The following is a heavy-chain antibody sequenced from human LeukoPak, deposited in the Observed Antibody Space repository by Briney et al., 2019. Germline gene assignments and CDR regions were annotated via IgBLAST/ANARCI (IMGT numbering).Heavy chain of an antibody. V-gene: IGHV3-23*01. CDR3: ANLGYNYAHGDY. D-gene: IGHD5-18*01. CDR2: IRGSGDTT. Sequence: GGSPRPSRAAPGLPLCSYALGWGRPAPGEGVGGVSAIRGSGDTTYYADSVKGRFTISRDNSKNTLYLQMNSLRAEDTAVYYCANLGYNYAHGDYWGQGTLVTVSS. J-gene: IGHJ4*02. CDR1: GLPLCSYA.